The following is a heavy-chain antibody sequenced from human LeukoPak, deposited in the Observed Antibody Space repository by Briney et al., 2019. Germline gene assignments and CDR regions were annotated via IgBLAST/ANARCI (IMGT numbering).Heavy chain of an antibody. J-gene: IGHJ6*02. CDR1: RSTFSTYS. V-gene: IGHV3-21*01. Sequence: GGSLRLSCAASRSTFSTYSMNWVRQAPGKGLEWVSSISSDSNYIYYADSLKGRFTISRDNAKNSLYLQMISLRAEDTAVYYCARVAFGLYVMDVWGQGTTVTVSS. CDR2: ISSDSNYI. CDR3: ARVAFGLYVMDV. D-gene: IGHD3-16*01.